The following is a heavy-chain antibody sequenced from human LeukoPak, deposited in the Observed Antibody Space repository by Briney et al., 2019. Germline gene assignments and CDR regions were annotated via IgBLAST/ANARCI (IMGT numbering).Heavy chain of an antibody. D-gene: IGHD2-15*01. CDR3: AKDRASGGSGDGRDS. Sequence: GGSLRLSCAASGFTFSSYGMHWVRQAPGKGLEWVAVISYDGSNKYYADSVKGRFTISRDNSKNTVYLQMNSLRAEDTAVYYCAKDRASGGSGDGRDSWGQGTLVTVSS. J-gene: IGHJ4*02. CDR1: GFTFSSYG. V-gene: IGHV3-30*18. CDR2: ISYDGSNK.